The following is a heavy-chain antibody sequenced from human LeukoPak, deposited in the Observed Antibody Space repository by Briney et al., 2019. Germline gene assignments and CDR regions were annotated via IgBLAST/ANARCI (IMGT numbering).Heavy chain of an antibody. J-gene: IGHJ4*02. CDR3: ATVVGILAVAGGYFDY. CDR1: GYTLTELS. CDR2: FDPEDGET. D-gene: IGHD6-19*01. V-gene: IGHV1-24*01. Sequence: ASVKVSCKVSGYTLTELSMHWVRQAPGKGLEWMGGFDPEDGETIYAQKFQGRVTMTEDTSTDTAYMELSSLRSEDTAVYYCATVVGILAVAGGYFDYWGQGTLVTVSS.